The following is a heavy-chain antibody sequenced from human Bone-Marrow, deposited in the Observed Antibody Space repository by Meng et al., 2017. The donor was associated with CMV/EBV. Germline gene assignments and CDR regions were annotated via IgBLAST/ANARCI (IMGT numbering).Heavy chain of an antibody. V-gene: IGHV1-69*05. D-gene: IGHD1-26*01. J-gene: IGHJ6*02. CDR1: GGTFSTYA. Sequence: SVKVSCKASGGTFSTYAISWVRQAPGQGLEWMGGIIPIFGTTNYAQKFQGRITITTDGSTSTAYMELSTLRSDDTAVYYCARDRLVGATTGYYGMDVWGQGTMVTVSS. CDR3: ARDRLVGATTGYYGMDV. CDR2: IIPIFGTT.